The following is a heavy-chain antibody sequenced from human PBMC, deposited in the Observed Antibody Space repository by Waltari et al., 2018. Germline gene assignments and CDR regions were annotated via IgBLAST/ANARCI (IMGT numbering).Heavy chain of an antibody. CDR1: GFTFSSYS. Sequence: EVQLVESGGGLVKPGVSLRLSCAASGFTFSSYSMNWFPQAPGKGLEWVSSISSSSYIYYADSVKGRFTISRDNAKNSLYLQMNSLRAEDTAVYYCARDGPLTTVTTYAFDIWGQGTMVTVSS. D-gene: IGHD4-17*01. J-gene: IGHJ3*02. CDR2: ISSSSYI. CDR3: ARDGPLTTVTTYAFDI. V-gene: IGHV3-21*01.